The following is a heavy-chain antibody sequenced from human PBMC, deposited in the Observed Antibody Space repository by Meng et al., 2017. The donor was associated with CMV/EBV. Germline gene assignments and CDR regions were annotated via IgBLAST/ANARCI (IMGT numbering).Heavy chain of an antibody. J-gene: IGHJ4*02. V-gene: IGHV4-4*02. Sequence: VSGGSISSSNWWSWVRQPPGKGLEWIGEIYHSGSTNYNPSLKSRVTISVDKSKNQFSLKLSSVTAADTAVYYCARTGTNLAYYFDYWGQGTLVTVSS. CDR3: ARTGTNLAYYFDY. D-gene: IGHD1-1*01. CDR2: IYHSGST. CDR1: GGSISSSNW.